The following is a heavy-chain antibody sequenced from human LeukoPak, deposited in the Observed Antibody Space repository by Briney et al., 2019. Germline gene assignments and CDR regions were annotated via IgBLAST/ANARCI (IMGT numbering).Heavy chain of an antibody. Sequence: GRSLRLSCAASGFTFSSYAMHWVRQAPGKGLEWVAVISYDGSNKYYADSVKGRFTISRDKSKNTLYLQMNSLRAEDTAVYYCARDRAGGSLLYWGQGTLVTVSS. D-gene: IGHD1-26*01. V-gene: IGHV3-30*04. CDR3: ARDRAGGSLLY. J-gene: IGHJ4*02. CDR2: ISYDGSNK. CDR1: GFTFSSYA.